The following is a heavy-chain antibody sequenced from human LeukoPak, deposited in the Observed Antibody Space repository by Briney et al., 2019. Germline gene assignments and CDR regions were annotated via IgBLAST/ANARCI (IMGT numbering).Heavy chain of an antibody. CDR3: TTDFLEASSGPHLI. Sequence: GGSLRLSCAASGFTFSNAWMSWVRQAPGKGLEWVGRIKSKTDGGTTDYAAPVKGRFTISRDDSKNTLYLQMNSLKTEDTAVYYCTTDFLEASSGPHLIWGQGTMVTVSS. CDR2: IKSKTDGGTT. CDR1: GFTFSNAW. D-gene: IGHD3-22*01. V-gene: IGHV3-15*01. J-gene: IGHJ3*02.